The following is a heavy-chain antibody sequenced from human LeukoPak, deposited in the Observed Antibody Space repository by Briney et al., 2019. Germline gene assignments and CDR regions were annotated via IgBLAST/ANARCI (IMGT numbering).Heavy chain of an antibody. J-gene: IGHJ4*02. D-gene: IGHD1-26*01. CDR3: ARDKPRGSYYGSIFDS. CDR1: GFTFSSYW. V-gene: IGHV3-7*01. CDR2: IRDDGGEI. Sequence: VGSLRLSCEASGFTFSSYWMSWFRQAPGKGLEWVANIRDDGGEIYYVDSVKGRFTISRDNAKSSLFLQMNSLRAEDAAVYYCARDKPRGSYYGSIFDSWGQGTLVTVSS.